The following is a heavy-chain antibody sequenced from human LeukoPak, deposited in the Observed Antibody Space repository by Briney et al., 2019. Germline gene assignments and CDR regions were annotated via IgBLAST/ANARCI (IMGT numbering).Heavy chain of an antibody. J-gene: IGHJ6*04. CDR3: ARYHNFGSGWLMDV. D-gene: IGHD6-19*01. V-gene: IGHV5-51*01. CDR1: GYSFTSNW. CDR2: IYHSDSDT. Sequence: GESPKISCKGSGYSFTSNWIGWVRQMPGKRLEWMGIIYHSDSDTRYSPSFQGRITISADKSISTASLQWSTLKASDTAMYYCARYHNFGSGWLMDVWGKGTTVTVSS.